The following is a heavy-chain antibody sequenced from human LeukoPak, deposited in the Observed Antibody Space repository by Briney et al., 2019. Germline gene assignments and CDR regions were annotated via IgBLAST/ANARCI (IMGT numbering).Heavy chain of an antibody. V-gene: IGHV3-23*01. D-gene: IGHD3-22*01. J-gene: IGHJ4*02. Sequence: GGSLRLSCAASGSTFSSDAMSWVRQPPKAWLEWVSAISGSGGSNYYADAVKGRFNISRDNSTNTLYLQMNSLRAEDTAVYYCARPYYYDSSGYYYALGYFDYWGQGTLVTVSS. CDR3: ARPYYYDSSGYYYALGYFDY. CDR1: GSTFSSDA. CDR2: ISGSGGSN.